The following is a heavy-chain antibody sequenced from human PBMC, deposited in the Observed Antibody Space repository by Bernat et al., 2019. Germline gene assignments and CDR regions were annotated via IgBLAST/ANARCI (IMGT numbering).Heavy chain of an antibody. CDR3: AREVDTAMADYYYYYGMDV. CDR2: IYYSGST. Sequence: QAQLQESGPGLVKPSQTLSLTCTVSGGSISSGGYYWSWIRQHPGKGLEWIGYIYYSGSTYYNPSLKSRVTISVDTSKNQFSLKLSSVTAADTAVYYCAREVDTAMADYYYYYGMDVWGQGTTVTVSS. D-gene: IGHD5-18*01. J-gene: IGHJ6*02. CDR1: GGSISSGGYY. V-gene: IGHV4-31*03.